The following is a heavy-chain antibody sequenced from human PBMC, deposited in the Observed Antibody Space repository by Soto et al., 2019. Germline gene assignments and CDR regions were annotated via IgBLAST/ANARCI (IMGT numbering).Heavy chain of an antibody. V-gene: IGHV4-39*01. D-gene: IGHD3-3*01. Sequence: SETLSLTCTVSGGSISSGSDYWGWVRRPPGKGLEWIGSVYNSGSTSYNPSLKSRVTISVDTSKNQFSLKLRSVTAADTAVYYCGRQSPHDFWSGYLFLFDYWGQGTLVTVSS. CDR3: GRQSPHDFWSGYLFLFDY. CDR1: GGSISSGSDY. J-gene: IGHJ4*02. CDR2: VYNSGST.